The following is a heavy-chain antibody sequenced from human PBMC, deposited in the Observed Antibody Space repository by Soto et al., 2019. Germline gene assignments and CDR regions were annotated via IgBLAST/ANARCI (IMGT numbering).Heavy chain of an antibody. CDR2: IIPIFGTA. V-gene: IGHV1-69*13. Sequence: SVKVSCKASGYTFTSYAISWVRQAPGQGLEWMGGIIPIFGTANYAQKFQGRVTITADESTSTAYMELSSLRSEDTAVYYCARVYCSSTSCYLDYWGQGTLVTVSS. D-gene: IGHD2-2*01. J-gene: IGHJ4*02. CDR1: GYTFTSYA. CDR3: ARVYCSSTSCYLDY.